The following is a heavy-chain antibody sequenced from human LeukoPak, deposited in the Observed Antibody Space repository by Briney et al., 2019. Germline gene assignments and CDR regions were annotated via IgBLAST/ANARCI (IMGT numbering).Heavy chain of an antibody. CDR1: GFTFTDYY. J-gene: IGHJ1*01. Sequence: GGSLRLSCAASGFTFTDYYMSWIRQAPGKGREGVSYITSSGTTIYYADSVKGRFTISRDNAKNSLYLQMNSLRAEDTAVYYCARDGHYDILTGYFQDWGQGTLVTVSS. V-gene: IGHV3-11*01. CDR3: ARDGHYDILTGYFQD. D-gene: IGHD3-9*01. CDR2: ITSSGTTI.